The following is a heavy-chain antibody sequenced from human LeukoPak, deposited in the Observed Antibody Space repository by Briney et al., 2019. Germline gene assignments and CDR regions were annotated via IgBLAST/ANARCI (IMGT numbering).Heavy chain of an antibody. J-gene: IGHJ4*02. CDR1: GYTFTSYG. D-gene: IGHD6-19*01. Sequence: ASVKVSCKASGYTFTSYGISWVRQAPGQGREWMGWISAYNGNTNYAQKLQGRVTMTTDTSTSTAYMELRSLRSDDTAVYYCARDLRAVAGTQFGYWGQGTLVTVSS. V-gene: IGHV1-18*01. CDR2: ISAYNGNT. CDR3: ARDLRAVAGTQFGY.